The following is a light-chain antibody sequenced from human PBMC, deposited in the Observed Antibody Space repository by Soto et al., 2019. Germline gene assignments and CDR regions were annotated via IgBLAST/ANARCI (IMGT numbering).Light chain of an antibody. J-gene: IGKJ5*01. CDR2: GAS. CDR1: QSISSY. CDR3: QQSYSPPPIT. V-gene: IGKV1-39*01. Sequence: DIQMTQSPSSLSASVGDRVTITCRASQSISSYVNWYQQKPGEAPKLLIYGASKLQSGAPTRFSGSGAGKDFSLTISSLQPEDFATYYCQQSYSPPPITFGQGTRLEIK.